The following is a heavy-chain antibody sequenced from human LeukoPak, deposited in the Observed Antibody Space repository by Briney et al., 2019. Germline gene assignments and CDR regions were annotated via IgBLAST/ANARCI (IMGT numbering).Heavy chain of an antibody. CDR1: GFTFNDYA. V-gene: IGHV3-30*02. CDR3: ANSDGAGTGYGFDV. CDR2: IRDDGRET. Sequence: PGGSLRLSCAASGFTFNDYAMHWVRQAPGKGLEWVAFIRDDGRETYHADSVKGQFTISRDNSKNKLYLQMNSLRAEDSAMYYCANSDGAGTGYGFDVWGQGTMVTVSS. J-gene: IGHJ3*01. D-gene: IGHD6-19*01.